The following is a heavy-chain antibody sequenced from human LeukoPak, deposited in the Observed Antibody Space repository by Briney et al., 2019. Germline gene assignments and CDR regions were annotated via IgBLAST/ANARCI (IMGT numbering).Heavy chain of an antibody. CDR3: AKAFKGTVTSGNYFDY. CDR2: ISYDGNNN. Sequence: GRSLRLSCAASGFTFSSYGMHWVRQAPGKGLEWVAVISYDGNNNYYTDSVKGRFSISRDNSMNTLYLQTNSLRTEDTAVYYCAKAFKGTVTSGNYFDYWGQGTLVTVSS. CDR1: GFTFSSYG. V-gene: IGHV3-30*18. D-gene: IGHD4-17*01. J-gene: IGHJ4*02.